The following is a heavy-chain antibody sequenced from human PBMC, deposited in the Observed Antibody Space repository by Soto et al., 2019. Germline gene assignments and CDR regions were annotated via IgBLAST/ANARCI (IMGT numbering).Heavy chain of an antibody. Sequence: GGSLRLSCGASGFTFSSYSMNWVRQAPGKGLEWVSYISSSSSTIYYADSVKGRFTIPRDNAKNSLYLQMNSLRDEDTAVYYCARDRRTAMVRWEYYYYYGMGVWGQGTTVTVSS. CDR2: ISSSSSTI. CDR3: ARDRRTAMVRWEYYYYYGMGV. J-gene: IGHJ6*02. V-gene: IGHV3-48*02. CDR1: GFTFSSYS. D-gene: IGHD5-18*01.